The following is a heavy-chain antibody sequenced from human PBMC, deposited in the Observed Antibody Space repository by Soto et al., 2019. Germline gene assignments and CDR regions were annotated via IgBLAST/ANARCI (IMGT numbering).Heavy chain of an antibody. V-gene: IGHV3-21*01. D-gene: IGHD6-25*01. CDR1: GFTFSSYS. Sequence: EVELVESGGGLVKPGVSLRLSCAASGFTFSSYSMNWVRQAPGKGLEWVSSITSSSSYIYYADSVKGRFTISRDNDKNSLYLQMNSLRAEDTAVYYCARRHYGMDVWGQGTTVTVSS. CDR3: ARRHYGMDV. J-gene: IGHJ6*02. CDR2: ITSSSSYI.